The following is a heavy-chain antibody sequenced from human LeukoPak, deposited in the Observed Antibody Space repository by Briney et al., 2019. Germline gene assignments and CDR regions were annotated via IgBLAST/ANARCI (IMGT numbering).Heavy chain of an antibody. J-gene: IGHJ6*02. Sequence: SVKVSCKASGYTFTNYIIHWVRQAPGQRLEWMGWINAGNGDTEYSQKFQGRVTSTRDTSASTAYLDLSSLRSEDTAIYYCARVVTRLREGAYQYDLDVWGPGTTVTVSS. CDR2: INAGNGDT. CDR3: ARVVTRLREGAYQYDLDV. CDR1: GYTFTNYI. D-gene: IGHD3-16*01. V-gene: IGHV1-3*01.